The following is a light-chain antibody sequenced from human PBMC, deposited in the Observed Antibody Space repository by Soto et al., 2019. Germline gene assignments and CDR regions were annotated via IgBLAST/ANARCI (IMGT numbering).Light chain of an antibody. Sequence: EIVLTQSPGTLSLSPGERATLSCRASQSVSSKYLAWYQQKPGQAPRVLIYGTSIRASGVPERFSGSGSGTEFTLTISRLEPEDFTVYYCHHYETFGQGTKVDIK. J-gene: IGKJ1*01. V-gene: IGKV3-20*01. CDR1: QSVSSKY. CDR3: HHYET. CDR2: GTS.